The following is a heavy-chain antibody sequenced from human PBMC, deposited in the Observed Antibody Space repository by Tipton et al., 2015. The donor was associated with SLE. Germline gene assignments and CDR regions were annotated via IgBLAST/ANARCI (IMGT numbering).Heavy chain of an antibody. Sequence: TLSLTCAVSGGSISSSNWWTWVRQPPGKGLEWIGQIYHSGTTNYNPSLESRVTISVDKSKKQFSLKLTSVTAADTAVYYCARAIGAHYFNLWGQGTLVTVSS. CDR1: GGSISSSNW. D-gene: IGHD3-16*01. J-gene: IGHJ4*02. CDR2: IYHSGTT. V-gene: IGHV4-4*02. CDR3: ARAIGAHYFNL.